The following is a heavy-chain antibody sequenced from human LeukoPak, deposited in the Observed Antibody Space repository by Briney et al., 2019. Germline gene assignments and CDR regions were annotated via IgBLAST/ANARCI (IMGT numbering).Heavy chain of an antibody. D-gene: IGHD1-14*01. CDR2: IKRDGSEK. Sequence: GSLRLSCAASGFSFSSYWMSWVRLAPGKGLEWVANIKRDGSEKYYVDSVKGRFTISRDNAKNSLYLQMDSLRAEDTAVYYCAGNLGYWGQGTLVTVSS. CDR3: AGNLGY. CDR1: GFSFSSYW. V-gene: IGHV3-7*01. J-gene: IGHJ4*02.